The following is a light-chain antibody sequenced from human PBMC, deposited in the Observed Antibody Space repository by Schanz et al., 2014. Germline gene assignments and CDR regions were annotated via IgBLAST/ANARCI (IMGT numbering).Light chain of an antibody. V-gene: IGKV3-20*01. CDR1: QSVNSDY. J-gene: IGKJ1*01. CDR2: GVH. CDR3: QQYGESLWT. Sequence: EIVLTQSPGTLSLSPGERATLSCRASQSVNSDYLAWYQQRPGQAPRLLMSGVHDRASGIPDRFSGSGSETDFSLTISRVEPEDSAVYYCQQYGESLWTFGPGTRVEIK.